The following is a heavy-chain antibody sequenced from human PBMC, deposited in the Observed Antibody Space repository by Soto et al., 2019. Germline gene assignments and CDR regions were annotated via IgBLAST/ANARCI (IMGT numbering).Heavy chain of an antibody. CDR2: ISGSGGST. J-gene: IGHJ4*02. D-gene: IGHD2-21*01. CDR1: GFTFSSYA. V-gene: IGHV3-23*01. CDR3: DKDFTYAKVVIWYFDY. Sequence: QLGWSLRLSCAASGFTFSSYAMSWVRQAPGKGLEWVSDISGSGGSTYYADSVKGRFTISRDNSKNTLYLQMNSLRAEDTAVYYCDKDFTYAKVVIWYFDYWGQGTLVTVSA.